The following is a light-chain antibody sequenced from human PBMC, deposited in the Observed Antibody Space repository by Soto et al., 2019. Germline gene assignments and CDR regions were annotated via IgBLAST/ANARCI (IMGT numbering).Light chain of an antibody. CDR2: DAS. V-gene: IGKV3-20*01. J-gene: IGKJ1*01. CDR3: QQYGSPSWT. Sequence: LTQSPVTLSLSPGERASLSCRASQFLSSYLAWYQQKPGQAPRLLIYDASNRATGIPARFSGSGSGTDFTLTISRLEPEDFAVYYCQQYGSPSWTFGQGTKVDIK. CDR1: QFLSSY.